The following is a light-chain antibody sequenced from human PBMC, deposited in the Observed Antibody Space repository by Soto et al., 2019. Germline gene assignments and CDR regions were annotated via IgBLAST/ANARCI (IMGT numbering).Light chain of an antibody. CDR1: QSISGW. J-gene: IGKJ1*01. V-gene: IGKV1-5*01. CDR2: EAS. CDR3: QQYNSYSKT. Sequence: DIQMTQSPSTLSASVGDRVTITCRASQSISGWLAWYQQKPGTAPKLLIYEASNLESGVPSRFSGSGSGKEFTLTISSLQPDDFATYYCQQYNSYSKTFGQGTKVDI.